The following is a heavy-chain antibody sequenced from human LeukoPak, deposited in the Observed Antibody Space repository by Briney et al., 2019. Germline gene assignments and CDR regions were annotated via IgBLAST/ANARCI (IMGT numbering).Heavy chain of an antibody. CDR1: GLTFSNAW. CDR2: IKSESVGGAI. D-gene: IGHD3-22*01. V-gene: IGHV3-15*01. J-gene: IGHJ4*02. Sequence: PGGSLRLSCVVSGLTFSNAWMTWVRQAPGKGLEWVGRIKSESVGGAIDYAAPVKGRFTISRDDSRNTVYLQMNSLKTEDTAFYYCTTTYHYDSTGYSSCYWGQGTLVTVSS. CDR3: TTTYHYDSTGYSSCY.